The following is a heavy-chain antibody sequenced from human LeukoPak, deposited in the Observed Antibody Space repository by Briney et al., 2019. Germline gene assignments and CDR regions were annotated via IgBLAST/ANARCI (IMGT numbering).Heavy chain of an antibody. D-gene: IGHD6-13*01. CDR1: GGTFSSYA. V-gene: IGHV1-69*13. J-gene: IGHJ4*02. CDR2: IIPIFGTA. Sequence: SVKVSCKASGGTFSSYAISSVRQAPGQGLEWMGGIIPIFGTANYAQKFQGRVTITADESTSTAYIELSSLRSEDTAVYYCAREADQYSSRGALSYWGQGTLVTVSS. CDR3: AREADQYSSRGALSY.